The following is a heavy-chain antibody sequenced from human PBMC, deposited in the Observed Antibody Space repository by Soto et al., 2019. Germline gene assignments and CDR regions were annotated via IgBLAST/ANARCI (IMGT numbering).Heavy chain of an antibody. J-gene: IGHJ6*02. CDR1: GGSISSYY. Sequence: QVQLQESGPGLVKPSETLSLTCTVSGGSISSYYWSWIRQPAGKGLEWIGRIYTSGSTNYNPSLKSRVTMSVDTSKNQFSRKLSSVTAADTAVYYCARDREPYYYGSGSYPYYYGMDVWGQGTTVTVSS. CDR2: IYTSGST. V-gene: IGHV4-4*07. CDR3: ARDREPYYYGSGSYPYYYGMDV. D-gene: IGHD3-10*01.